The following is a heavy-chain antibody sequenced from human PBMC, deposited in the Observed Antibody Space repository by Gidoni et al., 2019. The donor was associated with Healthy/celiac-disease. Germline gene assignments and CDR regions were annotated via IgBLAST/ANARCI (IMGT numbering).Heavy chain of an antibody. CDR2: INAGNGNT. D-gene: IGHD6-19*01. V-gene: IGHV1-3*01. CDR1: GYTFTSYA. Sequence: QVQLVQSGAEVKKPGASVTVSCKASGYTFTSYAMHWVRQAPGQRLEWMGWINAGNGNTKYSQKFQGRVTITRDTSASTAYMELSSLRSEDTAVYYCARDNSYSSGWYVYWGQGTLVTVSS. J-gene: IGHJ4*02. CDR3: ARDNSYSSGWYVY.